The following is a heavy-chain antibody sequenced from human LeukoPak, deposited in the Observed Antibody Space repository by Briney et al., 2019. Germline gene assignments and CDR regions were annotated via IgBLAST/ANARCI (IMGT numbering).Heavy chain of an antibody. CDR2: IFPSGGEI. Sequence: PGGSLRLSFEASGFTFRPFAMIWVRRPPGKGLEWVSSIFPSGGEIHYADSVRGRFTISRDNSKSTLSLQMNSLRAEDTAIYYCATYRQVLLPFESWGQGTLVTVSS. CDR1: GFTFRPFA. J-gene: IGHJ4*02. D-gene: IGHD2-8*02. CDR3: ATYRQVLLPFES. V-gene: IGHV3-23*01.